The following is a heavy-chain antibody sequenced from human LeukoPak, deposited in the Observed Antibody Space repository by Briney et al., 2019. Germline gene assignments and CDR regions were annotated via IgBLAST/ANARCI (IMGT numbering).Heavy chain of an antibody. Sequence: GGSLRLSCAASGFTFSSYAMSWVRQAPGKGLEWLANIKEDGSDKYYVDSVKGRFTISRDNAMNSLYLQMNSLRAEDTAVYYCARGVYSSGWYPDTFDYWGQGTLVTVSS. J-gene: IGHJ4*02. CDR3: ARGVYSSGWYPDTFDY. CDR1: GFTFSSYA. V-gene: IGHV3-7*01. CDR2: IKEDGSDK. D-gene: IGHD6-19*01.